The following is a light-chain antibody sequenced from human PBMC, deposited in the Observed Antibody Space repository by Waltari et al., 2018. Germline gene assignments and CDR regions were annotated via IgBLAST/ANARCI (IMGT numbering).Light chain of an antibody. CDR3: CSYAGTYTFLV. V-gene: IGLV2-11*01. CDR1: SSDVGGYNY. CDR2: DVT. Sequence: QSALTQPRSVSGSPRQSVTISCTGTSSDVGGYNYVSWYQQHPGKAPKLFIYDVTKRPSGVPDRFSGSKSGNTASLTISGLQAEDEADYYCCSYAGTYTFLVFGGGTKLTVL. J-gene: IGLJ2*01.